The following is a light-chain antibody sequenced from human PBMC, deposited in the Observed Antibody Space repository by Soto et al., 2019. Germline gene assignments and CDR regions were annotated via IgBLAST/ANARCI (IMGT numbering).Light chain of an antibody. CDR2: AAS. V-gene: IGKV1-39*01. J-gene: IGKJ4*01. Sequence: DIQMTQSPSSLSASVGDRVTITCRASQSISSYLNWYQQKPGKAPKLLIYAASSLQSGVPSRFIGSGSVTDFTLTISSLQPEEFATYYCQQSYSTRLLTFGGGTKVEIK. CDR1: QSISSY. CDR3: QQSYSTRLLT.